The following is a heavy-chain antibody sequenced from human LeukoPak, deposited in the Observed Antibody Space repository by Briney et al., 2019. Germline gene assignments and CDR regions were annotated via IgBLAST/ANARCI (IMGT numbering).Heavy chain of an antibody. D-gene: IGHD6-19*01. CDR3: ARESSGWYSR. CDR1: GCTFTGYY. V-gene: IGHV1-2*06. J-gene: IGHJ4*02. Sequence: ASVKVSCKASGCTFTGYYMHWVRQAPGQGLEWRGRINPNSGGTNYAQKFQGRVTMTRDTSISTAYMELSRLRSDDTAVYYCARESSGWYSRWGQGTLVTVSS. CDR2: INPNSGGT.